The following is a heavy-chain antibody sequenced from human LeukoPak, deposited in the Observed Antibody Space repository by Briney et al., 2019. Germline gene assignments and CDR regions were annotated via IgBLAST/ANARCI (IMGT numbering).Heavy chain of an antibody. J-gene: IGHJ4*02. V-gene: IGHV3-30*18. CDR1: GFTFSSYG. CDR2: ISYDGSNK. Sequence: GGSLRLSCAASGFTFSSYGMHWVRQAPGKGLEWVAVISYDGSNKYYADSVKGRFTISRDNSKNPLYLQMNSLRAEDTAVYYCAKSGDSGWSLAYYFDYWGQGTPVTVSS. D-gene: IGHD6-19*01. CDR3: AKSGDSGWSLAYYFDY.